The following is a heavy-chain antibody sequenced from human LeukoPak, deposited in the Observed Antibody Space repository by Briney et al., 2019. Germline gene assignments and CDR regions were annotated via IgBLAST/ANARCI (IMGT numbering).Heavy chain of an antibody. V-gene: IGHV3-53*01. J-gene: IGHJ4*02. Sequence: GGSLRLSCAASGFTVSSNYMSWVRQAPGKGLEWVSVIYSGGSTYYADSVRGRFTISRDNSKNTVYLQMNSLRAEDTAMYYCARSKAYYYGSPGDYFDYRGQGTLVTVSS. CDR2: IYSGGST. D-gene: IGHD3-10*01. CDR3: ARSKAYYYGSPGDYFDY. CDR1: GFTVSSNY.